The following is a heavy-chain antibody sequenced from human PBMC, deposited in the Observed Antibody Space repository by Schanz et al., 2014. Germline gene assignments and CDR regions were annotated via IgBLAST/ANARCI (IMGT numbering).Heavy chain of an antibody. CDR3: AKAEYDILTDSYSRLDP. V-gene: IGHV1-18*01. CDR1: GYTFTSYG. D-gene: IGHD3-9*01. CDR2: ISAYNGNT. Sequence: QIQLVQSGPEVKKPGASVKVSCKASGYTFTSYGISWVRQAPGQGLEWMGWISAYNGNTKYPQKVQGRVTMTADTSTNTAYMELRSLRSDDTAVYYCAKAEYDILTDSYSRLDPWGQGTLVTVSS. J-gene: IGHJ5*02.